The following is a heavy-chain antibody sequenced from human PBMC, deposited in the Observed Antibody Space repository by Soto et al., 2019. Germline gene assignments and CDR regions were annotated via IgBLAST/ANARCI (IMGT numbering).Heavy chain of an antibody. Sequence: SETLSLTSTVSGGSISSSSYYWGWIRQPPGKGLEWIGSIYYSGSTYYNPSLKSRVTISVDTSKNQFSLKLSSVTAADTAVYYCASSVAARKSFYFDYWGQGTLVTVSS. CDR1: GGSISSSSYY. V-gene: IGHV4-39*01. D-gene: IGHD6-6*01. J-gene: IGHJ4*02. CDR3: ASSVAARKSFYFDY. CDR2: IYYSGST.